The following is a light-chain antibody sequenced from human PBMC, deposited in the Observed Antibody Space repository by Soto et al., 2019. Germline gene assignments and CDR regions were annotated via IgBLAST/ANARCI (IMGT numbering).Light chain of an antibody. J-gene: IGLJ1*01. CDR2: EVS. CDR1: SSDVGTYNY. V-gene: IGLV2-14*01. CDR3: SSYTSSSTYV. Sequence: QYVLTQPASVPVSPGQSITISCTGTSSDVGTYNYVSWYQLHPGKAPKLMVYEVSNRPSGVSNRFSGSKSGNTASLTISGLQAEDEADYHCSSYTSSSTYVFGTGTKVTVL.